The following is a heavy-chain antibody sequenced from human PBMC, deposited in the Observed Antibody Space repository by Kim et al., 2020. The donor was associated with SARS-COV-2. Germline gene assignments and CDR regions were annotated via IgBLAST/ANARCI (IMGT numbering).Heavy chain of an antibody. V-gene: IGHV3-74*01. Sequence: ADSVKGRFTISRDSANSSRYLQRSSRRAEDTAVYYCARGSSGSYPRAFDVWGQGTMVTVSS. CDR3: ARGSSGSYPRAFDV. J-gene: IGHJ3*01. D-gene: IGHD1-26*01.